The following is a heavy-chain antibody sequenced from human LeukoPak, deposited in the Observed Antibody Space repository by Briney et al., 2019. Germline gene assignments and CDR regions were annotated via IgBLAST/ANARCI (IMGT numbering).Heavy chain of an antibody. D-gene: IGHD3-10*01. J-gene: IGHJ4*02. V-gene: IGHV4-34*01. CDR2: INHSGST. Sequence: PSETLSLTCGVYGGSFSGYYWSWIRQPPGKGLEWIGEINHSGSTNYNPSLKSRATISVDTSKKQFSLKLSSVTAADTAVYYCARGGSGSPGAYFDYWGQGTLVTVSS. CDR1: GGSFSGYY. CDR3: ARGGSGSPGAYFDY.